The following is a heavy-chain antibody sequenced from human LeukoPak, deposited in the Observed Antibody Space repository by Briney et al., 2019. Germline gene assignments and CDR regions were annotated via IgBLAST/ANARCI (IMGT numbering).Heavy chain of an antibody. Sequence: ASVKVSCKASGGTFTSYGISWVRQAPGQGLEWMGWISAYNGNTNYAQKLQGRVTMTTDTSTSTAYMELRSLRSDDTAVYYCARDGVVVVPANFYYMDVWGKGTTVTISS. CDR3: ARDGVVVVPANFYYMDV. V-gene: IGHV1-18*01. J-gene: IGHJ6*03. D-gene: IGHD2-2*01. CDR1: GGTFTSYG. CDR2: ISAYNGNT.